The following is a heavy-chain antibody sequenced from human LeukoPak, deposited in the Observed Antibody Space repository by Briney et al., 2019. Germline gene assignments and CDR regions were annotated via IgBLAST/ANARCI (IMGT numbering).Heavy chain of an antibody. J-gene: IGHJ4*02. Sequence: GASVKVSCKTSGYTFTDHYLHWVRQAPGQGLEWMGWIDPKSGGTNYAQKFQGRVTMTRDTSITTAYMGLSWLTSDDTAVYYCAMPHYSDSSGLFSKRSDYWGQGTLVTVSS. CDR1: GYTFTDHY. CDR2: IDPKSGGT. CDR3: AMPHYSDSSGLFSKRSDY. D-gene: IGHD3-22*01. V-gene: IGHV1-2*02.